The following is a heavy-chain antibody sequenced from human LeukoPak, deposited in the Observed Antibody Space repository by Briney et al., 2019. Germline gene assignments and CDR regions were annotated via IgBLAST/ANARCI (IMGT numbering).Heavy chain of an antibody. J-gene: IGHJ4*02. D-gene: IGHD3-16*01. CDR1: GFTFSSYW. V-gene: IGHV3-74*01. CDR2: INEDGRVT. Sequence: GGSLRLSCTASGFTFSSYWVHWVRQSQEKRLVWVSRINEDGRVTDYADSVKGRFTISRDNARNTLYLQMHSLRVEDTAVYYCARDLRGIHDYWGQGTLVTVSS. CDR3: ARDLRGIHDY.